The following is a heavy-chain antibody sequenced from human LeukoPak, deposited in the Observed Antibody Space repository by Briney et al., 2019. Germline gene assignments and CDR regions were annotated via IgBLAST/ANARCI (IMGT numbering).Heavy chain of an antibody. V-gene: IGHV4-34*01. Sequence: PSETLSLTCAVYGGSFSGYYWSWIRQPPGKGLEWIGETNHSGSTNYNPSLKSRVTISVDTSKNQFSLKLSSVTAADTAVYYCARARSNWGIRYYFDYWGQGTLVTVSS. J-gene: IGHJ4*02. CDR2: TNHSGST. CDR1: GGSFSGYY. D-gene: IGHD7-27*01. CDR3: ARARSNWGIRYYFDY.